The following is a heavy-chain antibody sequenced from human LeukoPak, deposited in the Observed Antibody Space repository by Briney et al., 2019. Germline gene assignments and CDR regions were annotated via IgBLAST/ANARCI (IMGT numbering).Heavy chain of an antibody. V-gene: IGHV4-59*01. CDR1: GGSISSYY. Sequence: SETLSLTCTVSGGSISSYYWSWIRQPPGKGLEWIGYIYYSGSTNYNPSLKSRVTISVDTSKNQFSLKLSSVTAADTAVYYCARAPYYYDSHDAFDIWGQGTMVTVSS. CDR3: ARAPYYYDSHDAFDI. J-gene: IGHJ3*02. CDR2: IYYSGST. D-gene: IGHD3-22*01.